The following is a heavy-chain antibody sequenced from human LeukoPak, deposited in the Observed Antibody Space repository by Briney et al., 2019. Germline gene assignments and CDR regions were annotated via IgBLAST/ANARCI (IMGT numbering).Heavy chain of an antibody. CDR1: GGTFSSYA. V-gene: IGHV1-69*13. J-gene: IGHJ6*04. CDR2: IIPIFGTA. Sequence: SVKVSCKASGGTFSSYAISWVRQAPGQGLEWMGGIIPIFGTANYAQKFQGRVTITADESTSTAYMELSSLRSEDTAVYYCARGVWEGIVGSVGSYGRRHYGMDVWGKGTTVTVSS. CDR3: ARGVWEGIVGSVGSYGRRHYGMDV. D-gene: IGHD1-26*01.